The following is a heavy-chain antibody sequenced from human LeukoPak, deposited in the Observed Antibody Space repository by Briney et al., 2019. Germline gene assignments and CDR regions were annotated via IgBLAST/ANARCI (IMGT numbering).Heavy chain of an antibody. D-gene: IGHD6-19*01. J-gene: IGHJ4*02. Sequence: SETLSLTCTVSGGSISSGGYYWSWIRQQPGKGLEWIGYIYYSGSTYYNPSLKSRVTISVDTSKNQFSLKLSSVTAEDTAVYYCARVGDIAVAGDFDYWGQGTLVTVSS. CDR1: GGSISSGGYY. CDR3: ARVGDIAVAGDFDY. V-gene: IGHV4-31*03. CDR2: IYYSGST.